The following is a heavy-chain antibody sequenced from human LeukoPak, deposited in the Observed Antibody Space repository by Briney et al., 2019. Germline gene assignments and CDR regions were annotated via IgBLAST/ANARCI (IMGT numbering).Heavy chain of an antibody. Sequence: SETLSLTCTVSGGSISSYYWSWIRQPPGKGLEWIEYIYYSGSTNYNPSLKSRVTISVDTSKNQFSLKLSSVTAADTAVYYCARGGGGTSRGYFDYWGQGTLVTVSS. CDR2: IYYSGST. V-gene: IGHV4-59*01. CDR1: GGSISSYY. J-gene: IGHJ4*02. D-gene: IGHD2-15*01. CDR3: ARGGGGTSRGYFDY.